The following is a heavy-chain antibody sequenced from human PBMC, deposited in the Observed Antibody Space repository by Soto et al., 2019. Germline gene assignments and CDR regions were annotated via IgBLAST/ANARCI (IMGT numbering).Heavy chain of an antibody. Sequence: GGSLRLSCAASGFSLSDYWIHWVRQAPGKGLVWLSRIKGDGSETDYADSVRGRSTISRDNAKNTVYLQLNSLRVEDTAVYYCARDYHGSGNPWGQGTPVTVSS. CDR1: GFSLSDYW. D-gene: IGHD3-10*01. V-gene: IGHV3-74*01. J-gene: IGHJ5*02. CDR3: ARDYHGSGNP. CDR2: IKGDGSET.